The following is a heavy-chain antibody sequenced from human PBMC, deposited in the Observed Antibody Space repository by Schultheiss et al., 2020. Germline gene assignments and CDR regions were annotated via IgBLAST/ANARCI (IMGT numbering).Heavy chain of an antibody. V-gene: IGHV4-39*07. Sequence: SETLSLTCTVSGGSVTSSSNYWGWIRQPPGKGLEWIGSIYHSGSTYYNPSLTSRVTISVDTSKNQFSLKLSSVTAADTAVYYCARDPGIPARGTVGYFDHWGQGTLVTVSS. J-gene: IGHJ4*02. CDR3: ARDPGIPARGTVGYFDH. CDR1: GGSVTSSSNY. D-gene: IGHD6-13*01. CDR2: IYHSGST.